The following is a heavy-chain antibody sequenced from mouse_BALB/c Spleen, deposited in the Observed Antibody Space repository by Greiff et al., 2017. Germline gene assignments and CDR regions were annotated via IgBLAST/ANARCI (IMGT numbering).Heavy chain of an antibody. CDR1: GFTFSSYA. V-gene: IGHV5-6-5*01. D-gene: IGHD1-1*01. J-gene: IGHJ3*01. CDR2: ISSGGST. CDR3: ARNYGSSSFAY. Sequence: EVQVVESGGGLVKPGGSLKLSCAASGFTFSSYAMSWVRQTPEKRLEWVASISSGGSTYYPDSVKGRFTISRDNARNILYLQMSSLRSEDTAMYYCARNYGSSSFAYWGQGTLVTVSA.